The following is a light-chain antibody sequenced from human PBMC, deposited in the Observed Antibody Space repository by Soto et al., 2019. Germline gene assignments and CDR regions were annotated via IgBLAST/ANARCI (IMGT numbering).Light chain of an antibody. J-gene: IGLJ2*01. CDR1: SSDVGGYNY. V-gene: IGLV2-14*01. CDR3: SSYTSSDSRV. Sequence: QSVLTQPASVSGSPGQSITISCTGTSSDVGGYNYVSWYQHHPGKAPKLVIFEVSNRPSGVSSRFSGSRSGNTASLTISGLQSEDEADYYRSSYTSSDSRVFGGGTKLTVL. CDR2: EVS.